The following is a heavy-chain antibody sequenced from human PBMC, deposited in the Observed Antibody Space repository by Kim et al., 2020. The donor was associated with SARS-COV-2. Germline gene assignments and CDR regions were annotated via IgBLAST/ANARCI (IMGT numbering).Heavy chain of an antibody. CDR1: GITSSRYW. J-gene: IGHJ4*02. CDR2: IKRDGSER. CDR3: GISGI. Sequence: GGSLRLSCVESGITSSRYWLTWVRQAPGKGLEWVANIKRDGSERYDGDSVKGRFTISRDNAKSSVFLQMNSLRSEDTAVYYCGISGIWGQGTLVTVSS. V-gene: IGHV3-7*01.